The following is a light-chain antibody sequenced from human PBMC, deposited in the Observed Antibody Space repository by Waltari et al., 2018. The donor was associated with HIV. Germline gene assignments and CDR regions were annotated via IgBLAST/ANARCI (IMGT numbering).Light chain of an antibody. Sequence: QSALTQPPSASGSPGQSVTISCTGTSSDVGGYNYVSWYQQHPGKAPNLMIYEVSKRPSGVPDRFSGSKSCNTASLTVSGLQAEDEADYYCSSYAGSNMGVFGTGTKVTVL. V-gene: IGLV2-8*01. CDR3: SSYAGSNMGV. CDR2: EVS. CDR1: SSDVGGYNY. J-gene: IGLJ1*01.